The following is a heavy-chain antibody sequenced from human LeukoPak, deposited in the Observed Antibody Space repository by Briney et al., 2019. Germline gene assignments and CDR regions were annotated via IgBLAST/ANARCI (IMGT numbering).Heavy chain of an antibody. V-gene: IGHV2-5*02. CDR1: GFSLSTNGVG. D-gene: IGHD1-1*01. CDR2: IYCDDVK. CDR3: AHAYTPSGTWGYFDY. J-gene: IGHJ4*02. Sequence: SVPTLFKPPQPLTLTSSFAGFSLSTNGVGVGWIRQPPGKALEWLAVIYCDDVKRDRPSLSSRLTVTKDTSKNQVVLTMTNVDPVDTATYYCAHAYTPSGTWGYFDYWGQGTLVTVSS.